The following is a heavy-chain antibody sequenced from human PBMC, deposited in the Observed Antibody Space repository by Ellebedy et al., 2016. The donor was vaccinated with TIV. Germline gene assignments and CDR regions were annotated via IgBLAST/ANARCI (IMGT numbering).Heavy chain of an antibody. CDR1: GGSVSSGSYY. D-gene: IGHD2-2*01. J-gene: IGHJ4*02. CDR3: ARWRSMRQYCSSTSCYKRGGFDY. CDR2: IYYSGST. Sequence: SETLSLTCTVSGGSVSSGSYYWSWIRQPPGKGLEWIGYIYYSGSTNYNPSLKSRVTISVDTSKNQFSLKLSSVTAADTAVYYCARWRSMRQYCSSTSCYKRGGFDYWGQGTLVTVSS. V-gene: IGHV4-61*01.